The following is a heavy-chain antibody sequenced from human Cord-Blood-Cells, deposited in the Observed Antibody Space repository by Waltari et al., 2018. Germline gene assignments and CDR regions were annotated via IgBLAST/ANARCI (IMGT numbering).Heavy chain of an antibody. D-gene: IGHD2-2*01. V-gene: IGHV1-24*01. Sequence: QVQLVQSGAEVKKPGASVKVSCKVSGYTLTELSMHWVRQAPGKGLEWMGGFAPEDGDTSSAQKFQGRVTMTEDTSTDTAYMELSSLRSEDTAVYYCATARRDVVVPAATDYWGQGTLVTVSS. CDR2: FAPEDGDT. CDR3: ATARRDVVVPAATDY. J-gene: IGHJ4*02. CDR1: GYTLTELS.